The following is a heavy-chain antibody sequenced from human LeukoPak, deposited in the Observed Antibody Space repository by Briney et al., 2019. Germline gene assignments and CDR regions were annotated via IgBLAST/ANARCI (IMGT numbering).Heavy chain of an antibody. CDR2: ISGSGGST. V-gene: IGHV3-23*01. CDR3: AKAQAYSSSLTPFDY. J-gene: IGHJ4*02. CDR1: GFTFSSYA. Sequence: GGSLRLSCAASGFTFSSYAMSWVRRAPGKGLEWVSAISGSGGSTYYADSVKGRFTISRDNPKNTLYLQMNSLRAEDTAVYYCAKAQAYSSSLTPFDYWGQGTLVTVSS. D-gene: IGHD6-13*01.